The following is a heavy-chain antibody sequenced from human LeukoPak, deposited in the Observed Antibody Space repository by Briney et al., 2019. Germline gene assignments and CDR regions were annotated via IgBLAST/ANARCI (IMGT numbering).Heavy chain of an antibody. D-gene: IGHD3-3*01. Sequence: SETLSLTCTVSGGSISSYYWSWIRQPPGKGLEWIGYIYYSGSTNYNPSLKSRVTISGDTSKNQLSPRLTSVTAADTAVYYCVGRVVTGSMDVWGQGTTVTVSS. CDR1: GGSISSYY. CDR2: IYYSGST. CDR3: VGRVVTGSMDV. J-gene: IGHJ6*02. V-gene: IGHV4-59*01.